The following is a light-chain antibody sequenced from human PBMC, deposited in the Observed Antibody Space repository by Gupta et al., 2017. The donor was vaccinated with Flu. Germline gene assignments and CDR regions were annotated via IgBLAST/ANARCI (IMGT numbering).Light chain of an antibody. Sequence: TLSVAPGERATRSCRASQSVSSNLAWYQQKPGQAPRLLSYGSYISATGIPARLSSSGSGTEFTLTISRLQSEDFAVYYCQQYNYWPPMYTFGQGTKLEIK. CDR1: QSVSSN. CDR3: QQYNYWPPMYT. V-gene: IGKV3-15*01. CDR2: GSY. J-gene: IGKJ2*01.